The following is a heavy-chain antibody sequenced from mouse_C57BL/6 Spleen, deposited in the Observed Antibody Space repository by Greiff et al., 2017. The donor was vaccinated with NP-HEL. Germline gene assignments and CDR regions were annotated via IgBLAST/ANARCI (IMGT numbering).Heavy chain of an antibody. CDR1: GYTFTDYY. CDR2: INPNNGGT. V-gene: IGHV1-26*01. Sequence: EVQLQQSGPELVKPGASVKISCKASGYTFTDYYMNWVKQSHGKSLEWIGDINPNNGGTSYNQKFKGKATLTVDKSSSTAYMELRSLTSEDSAVYYCASPGGSYYYAMDYWGQGTSVTVSS. CDR3: ASPGGSYYYAMDY. J-gene: IGHJ4*01. D-gene: IGHD1-1*01.